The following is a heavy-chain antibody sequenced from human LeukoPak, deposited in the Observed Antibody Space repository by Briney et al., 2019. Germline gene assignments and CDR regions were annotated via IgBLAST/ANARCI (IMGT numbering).Heavy chain of an antibody. J-gene: IGHJ4*02. Sequence: ASVKVSCKASGYTFTSYDINWVRQATGQGLEWMGWMNPNSGNTGYAQKFQGRVTMTRNTSISTAYMELSSLRSEDTAVYYCARDGHTYGYFDYWGQGTPVTVSS. D-gene: IGHD5-18*01. CDR2: MNPNSGNT. CDR3: ARDGHTYGYFDY. V-gene: IGHV1-8*01. CDR1: GYTFTSYD.